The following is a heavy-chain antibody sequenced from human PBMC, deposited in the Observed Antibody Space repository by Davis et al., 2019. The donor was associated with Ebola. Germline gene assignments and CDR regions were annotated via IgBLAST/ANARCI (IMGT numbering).Heavy chain of an antibody. Sequence: ASVKVSCKASGYTFTSYAMHWVRQAPGQRLEWMGWINAGNGNTKYPQKFQGRVTITRDTSASTAYMELSRLRSEDTAVYYCARSHYGGIDYWGQGTLVTVSS. CDR1: GYTFTSYA. J-gene: IGHJ4*02. V-gene: IGHV1-3*01. CDR3: ARSHYGGIDY. D-gene: IGHD4-23*01. CDR2: INAGNGNT.